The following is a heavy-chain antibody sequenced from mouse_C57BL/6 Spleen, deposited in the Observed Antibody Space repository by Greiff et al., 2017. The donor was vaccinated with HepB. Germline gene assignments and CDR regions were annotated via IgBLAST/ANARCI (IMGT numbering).Heavy chain of an antibody. CDR3: ARCDFHYYAMDD. J-gene: IGHJ4*01. CDR2: IDPSDSYT. CDR1: GYTFTSYW. Sequence: VQLQQPGAELVMPGASVKLSCKASGYTFTSYWMHWVKQRPGQGLVWIGEIDPSDSYTNYNQKFKGKSTLTVDKSSSTAYMQLSSLTSEDSAVYYCARCDFHYYAMDDWGQGTSVTVSS. D-gene: IGHD2-4*01. V-gene: IGHV1-69*01.